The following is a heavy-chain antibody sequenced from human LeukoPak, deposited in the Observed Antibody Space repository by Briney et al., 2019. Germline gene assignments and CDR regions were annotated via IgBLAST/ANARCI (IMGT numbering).Heavy chain of an antibody. J-gene: IGHJ4*02. Sequence: SETLSLTCTVSGGSISSYYWSWIRQAQGKGLEWIGYIYYSGSNNYNPSLRSGGTISVETCKNQFSLKLSSVTAADTAVYYCAGGLSEAFDSWSQGTLVTVSS. CDR3: AGGLSEAFDS. V-gene: IGHV4-59*01. CDR1: GGSISSYY. D-gene: IGHD1-26*01. CDR2: IYYSGSN.